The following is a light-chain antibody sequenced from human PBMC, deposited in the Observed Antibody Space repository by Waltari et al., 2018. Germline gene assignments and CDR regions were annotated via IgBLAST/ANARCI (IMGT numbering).Light chain of an antibody. CDR2: DAS. Sequence: VLTQSPATLSLSLGDRAALSCRASQSIVDAIAWYQQRPGQTPRLLIYDASNRAPGIPARFSGSGSGTDFTLTISSLEPEDFAVYYCQQRRNWPLSFGQGTRLEIK. CDR3: QQRRNWPLS. V-gene: IGKV3-11*01. CDR1: QSIVDA. J-gene: IGKJ5*01.